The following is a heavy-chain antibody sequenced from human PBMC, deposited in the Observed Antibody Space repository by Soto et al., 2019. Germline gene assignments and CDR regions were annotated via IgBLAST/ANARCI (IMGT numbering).Heavy chain of an antibody. J-gene: IGHJ4*02. Sequence: QVQLVESGGGVVQPGRSLGLSCAASGFTFSSHSIHWVRQAPGKGLEWVAVISYDGSQKYYADSLKGQLTISRDNSKNTVYLQMNSLRPEDTAVYYCAREVGTRFRLDCWGQGTLVTVSS. CDR2: ISYDGSQK. CDR3: AREVGTRFRLDC. D-gene: IGHD3-10*01. CDR1: GFTFSSHS. V-gene: IGHV3-30-3*01.